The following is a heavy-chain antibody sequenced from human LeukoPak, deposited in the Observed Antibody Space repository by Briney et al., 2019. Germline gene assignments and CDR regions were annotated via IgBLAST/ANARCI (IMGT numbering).Heavy chain of an antibody. J-gene: IGHJ4*02. CDR1: GFTFSSYA. CDR2: ISGSGGST. Sequence: GGSLRLSCAAPGFTFSSYAMSWVRQAPGKGLEWVSAISGSGGSTYYADSVKGRFTISRDNSKNTLYLQMNSLRAEDTAVYYCAKGNYYGSGSYYIPFDYWGQGTLVTVSS. V-gene: IGHV3-23*01. CDR3: AKGNYYGSGSYYIPFDY. D-gene: IGHD3-10*01.